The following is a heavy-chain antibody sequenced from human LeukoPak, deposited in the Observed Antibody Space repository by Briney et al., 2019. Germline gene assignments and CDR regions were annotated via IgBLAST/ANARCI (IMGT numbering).Heavy chain of an antibody. J-gene: IGHJ6*03. CDR1: GFTVGNNY. CDR2: IYREGDT. D-gene: IGHD2-21*02. Sequence: GGSLILSCAVSGFTVGNNYMSWVRQAPGKGLEWVSVIYREGDTFYADAVKGRFTISRDNSKNMLYLQTNTLRAEDTAVYYCASRFVHGVTHYMDVWGKGTTVTVSS. V-gene: IGHV3-53*01. CDR3: ASRFVHGVTHYMDV.